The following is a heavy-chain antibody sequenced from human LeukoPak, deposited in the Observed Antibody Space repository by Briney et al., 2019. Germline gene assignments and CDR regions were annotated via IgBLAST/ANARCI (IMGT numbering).Heavy chain of an antibody. J-gene: IGHJ6*02. D-gene: IGHD3-9*01. CDR2: IRSKAYGGTT. Sequence: GGSLRLACAASGFTFSRFAMCWVRQAPGKGLEWVGFIRSKAYGGTTEYAASVKGRFTISRDDSKSIAYLQMNSLKTEDTAVYYCTRDQDFVDWLQQKFVYYYYYGMDVWGQGTTVTVSS. CDR1: GFTFSRFA. CDR3: TRDQDFVDWLQQKFVYYYYYGMDV. V-gene: IGHV3-49*04.